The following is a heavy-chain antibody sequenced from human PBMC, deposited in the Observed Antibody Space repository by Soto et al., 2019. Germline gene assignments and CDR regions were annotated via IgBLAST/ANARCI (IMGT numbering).Heavy chain of an antibody. CDR1: GFTFSSYA. D-gene: IGHD3-22*01. Sequence: GGSLRLSCAASGFTFSSYAMHWVRQAPGKGLEWVAVISYDGSNKYYADSVKGRFTISRDNSKNTLYLQMNSLRAEDTAVYYCARGEYYYHSSGRESSQHWGKGTRVTVSA. CDR3: ARGEYYYHSSGRESSQH. J-gene: IGHJ1*01. CDR2: ISYDGSNK. V-gene: IGHV3-30-3*01.